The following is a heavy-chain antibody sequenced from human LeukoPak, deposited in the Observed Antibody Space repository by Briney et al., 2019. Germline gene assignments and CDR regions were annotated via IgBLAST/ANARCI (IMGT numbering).Heavy chain of an antibody. V-gene: IGHV4-59*01. D-gene: IGHD3-9*01. CDR2: IYYSGST. CDR1: GGSISSYY. CDR3: ARASHRSHDTIYGMDV. Sequence: SETLSLTCTVSGGSISSYYWSWIRQPPGKGLGWIGYIYYSGSTNYNPSLKSRVTISVDTSKNQFSLKLSSVTAADTAVYYCARASHRSHDTIYGMDVWGQGTTVIVSS. J-gene: IGHJ6*02.